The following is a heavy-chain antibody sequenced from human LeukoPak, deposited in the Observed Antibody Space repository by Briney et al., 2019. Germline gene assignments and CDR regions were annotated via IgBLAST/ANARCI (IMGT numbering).Heavy chain of an antibody. J-gene: IGHJ4*02. CDR2: IYYSGST. V-gene: IGHV4-61*01. CDR1: GGSVSSGSYY. CDR3: ARADPPYYDSSGYLDY. D-gene: IGHD3-22*01. Sequence: PSETLSLTCTVSGGSVSSGSYYWSWIRQPPGKGLEWIGYIYYSGSTNYNPSLKGRVTISVDTSKNQFSLKLSSVTAADTAVYYCARADPPYYDSSGYLDYWGQGTLVTVSS.